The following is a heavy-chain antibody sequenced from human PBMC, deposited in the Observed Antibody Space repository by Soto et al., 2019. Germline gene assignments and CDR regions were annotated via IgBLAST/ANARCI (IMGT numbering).Heavy chain of an antibody. Sequence: GGSLRLSCAASGFNFSSYSMNWVRQAPGKGLEWVSYITRSSSPIYYADSVKGRFTISRDNAKNSLYLQMNSLRDEDTAVYYCTRDPHALDVWGQGTTVTVSS. J-gene: IGHJ6*02. V-gene: IGHV3-48*02. D-gene: IGHD2-2*01. CDR2: ITRSSSPI. CDR1: GFNFSSYS. CDR3: TRDPHALDV.